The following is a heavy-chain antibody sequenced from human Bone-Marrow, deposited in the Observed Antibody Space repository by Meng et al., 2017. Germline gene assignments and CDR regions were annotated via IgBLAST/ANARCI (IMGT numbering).Heavy chain of an antibody. CDR1: GFTFDDYA. D-gene: IGHD4-17*01. Sequence: SLKISCAASGFTFDDYAMHWVRQAPGKGLGWVSGISWNSGSIGYADSVKGRFTISRDNAKNSLYLQMNSLRAEDTAVYYCARVRTTVTPLDAFDIWGQGTMVTVSS. CDR3: ARVRTTVTPLDAFDI. CDR2: ISWNSGSI. J-gene: IGHJ3*02. V-gene: IGHV3-9*01.